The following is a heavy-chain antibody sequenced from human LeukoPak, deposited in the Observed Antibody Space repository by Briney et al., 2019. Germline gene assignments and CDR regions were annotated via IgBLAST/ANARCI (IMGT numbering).Heavy chain of an antibody. Sequence: ASVKVSCKASGGTFSTHGINWVRQAPGQGLEWVGKIIPISGIATYAQKFQDRVMITADESTSTAYTELSSLRSEDTAVYYCARVDRDDYNYGFDYWGQGTLVTVSP. J-gene: IGHJ4*02. CDR3: ARVDRDDYNYGFDY. V-gene: IGHV1-69*13. CDR1: GGTFSTHG. CDR2: IIPISGIA. D-gene: IGHD5-24*01.